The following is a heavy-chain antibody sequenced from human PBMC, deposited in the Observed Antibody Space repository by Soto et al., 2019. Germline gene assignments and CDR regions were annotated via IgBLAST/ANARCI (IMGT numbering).Heavy chain of an antibody. CDR3: ARVRIVGSTTFDS. CDR1: GGSIRSEDYY. J-gene: IGHJ4*02. Sequence: QVQLQESGPGLVKPSQTLSLTCTVSGGSIRSEDYYWSWIRQPPGKGLEWIGYISYSGSTAYKSSIRNRVIISVCTSKNQVSLKLNSATAADTAVYYCARVRIVGSTTFDSWGQGTLVTVSS. CDR2: ISYSGST. D-gene: IGHD1-26*01. V-gene: IGHV4-30-4*01.